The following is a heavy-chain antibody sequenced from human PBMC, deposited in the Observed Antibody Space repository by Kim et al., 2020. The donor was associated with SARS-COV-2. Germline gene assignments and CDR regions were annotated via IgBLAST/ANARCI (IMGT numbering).Heavy chain of an antibody. J-gene: IGHJ4*02. Sequence: YPNPPPRGRVTISVDTSKNQFSLKLSSVTAADTAVYYCARAGGTVTTWDYWGQGTLVTVSS. D-gene: IGHD4-4*01. CDR3: ARAGGTVTTWDY. V-gene: IGHV4-39*01.